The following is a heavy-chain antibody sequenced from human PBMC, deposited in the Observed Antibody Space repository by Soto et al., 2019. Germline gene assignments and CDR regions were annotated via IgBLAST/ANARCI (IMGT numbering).Heavy chain of an antibody. CDR3: ARDGDNYYGMDV. V-gene: IGHV4-30-4*01. J-gene: IGHJ6*02. D-gene: IGHD3-10*01. CDR1: GGSISSGDYY. Sequence: PSETLSLTCTVSGGSISSGDYYWSWIRQPPGKGLEWIGYIYYSGSTYYNPSLKSRVTISVDTSKNQFSLELSSVTAADTAVYYCARDGDNYYGMDVWGQGTTVTVSS. CDR2: IYYSGST.